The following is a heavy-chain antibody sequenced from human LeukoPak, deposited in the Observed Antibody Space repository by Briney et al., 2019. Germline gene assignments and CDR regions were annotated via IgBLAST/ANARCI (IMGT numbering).Heavy chain of an antibody. CDR2: ISHNGGTT. Sequence: PGGSLRLSCSASGITFSRYAMHWVRQAPGKGLEYVSAISHNGGTTYYADSVKGRFTISRDNSKNSLYLQINRLRPEDTAFYYCAKNYYGSATYYKPFDSWGLGTLVTVSS. CDR1: GITFSRYA. V-gene: IGHV3-64*04. CDR3: AKNYYGSATYYKPFDS. D-gene: IGHD3-10*01. J-gene: IGHJ4*02.